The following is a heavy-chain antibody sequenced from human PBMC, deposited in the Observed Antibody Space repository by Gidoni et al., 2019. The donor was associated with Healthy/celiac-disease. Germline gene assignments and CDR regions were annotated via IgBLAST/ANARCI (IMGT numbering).Heavy chain of an antibody. CDR3: AKDMRMSLFPHFDY. J-gene: IGHJ4*02. CDR2: ISYDGSNK. CDR1: GFTFSSYG. Sequence: QVQLVESGGGVVQPGRSLRLSCAASGFTFSSYGMHWVRQAPGKGREWVAVISYDGSNKYYADSVKGRFTISRDNSKNTLYLQMNSLRAEDTAVYYCAKDMRMSLFPHFDYWGQGTLVTVSS. D-gene: IGHD2-2*01. V-gene: IGHV3-30*18.